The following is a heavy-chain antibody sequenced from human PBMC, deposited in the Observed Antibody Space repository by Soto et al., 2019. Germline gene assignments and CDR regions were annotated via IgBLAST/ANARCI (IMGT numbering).Heavy chain of an antibody. D-gene: IGHD2-2*01. CDR2: IIPIFGTA. Sequence: SVKVSCKASGGTFSSYAISWVRQAPGQGLEWMGGIIPIFGTANYAQKFQGRVTITADESASTAYMELSSLRSEDTAVYYCASGPVPAANNWFDPWGQGTLVTVSS. CDR1: GGTFSSYA. V-gene: IGHV1-69*13. CDR3: ASGPVPAANNWFDP. J-gene: IGHJ5*02.